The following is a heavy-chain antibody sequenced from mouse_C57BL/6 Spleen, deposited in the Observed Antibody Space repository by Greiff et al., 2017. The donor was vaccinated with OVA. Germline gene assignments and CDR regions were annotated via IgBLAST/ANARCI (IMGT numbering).Heavy chain of an antibody. J-gene: IGHJ4*01. Sequence: EVKLQESGPGLVKPSQSLSLTCSVTGYSITSGYYWNWIRQFPGNKLEWLGYISYDGSNNYNPSLKNRISITRDTSKNQFFLKLNSVTTEDTATYYCAREGVYDGYHPYYAMDYWGQGTSVTVSS. CDR3: AREGVYDGYHPYYAMDY. CDR2: ISYDGSN. CDR1: GYSITSGYY. D-gene: IGHD2-3*01. V-gene: IGHV3-6*01.